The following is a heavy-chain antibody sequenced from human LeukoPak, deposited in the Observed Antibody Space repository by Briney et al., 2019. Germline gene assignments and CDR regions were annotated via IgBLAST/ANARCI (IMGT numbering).Heavy chain of an antibody. CDR1: GGTFSSYA. J-gene: IGHJ4*02. Sequence: GASVKVSCKASGGTFSSYAISWVRQAPGQGLEWMGRIIPILGIANYAQKFQGRVTITADKSTSTAYVELSSLRSEDTAVYYCATRLRYYYDSSGSSDYWGQGTLVTVSS. CDR3: ATRLRYYYDSSGSSDY. CDR2: IIPILGIA. V-gene: IGHV1-69*04. D-gene: IGHD3-22*01.